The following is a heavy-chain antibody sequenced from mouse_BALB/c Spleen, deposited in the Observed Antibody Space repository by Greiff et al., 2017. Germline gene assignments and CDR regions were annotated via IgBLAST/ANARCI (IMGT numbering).Heavy chain of an antibody. CDR3: ARGYDYDEGYYYAMDY. V-gene: IGHV14-3*02. J-gene: IGHJ4*01. D-gene: IGHD2-4*01. CDR2: IDPANGNT. CDR1: GFNIKDTY. Sequence: EVKLQESGAELVKPGASVKLSCTASGFNIKDTYMHWVKQRPEQGLEWIGRIDPANGNTKYDPKFQGKATITADTSSNTAYLQLSSLTSEDTAVYYCARGYDYDEGYYYAMDYWGQGTSVTVSS.